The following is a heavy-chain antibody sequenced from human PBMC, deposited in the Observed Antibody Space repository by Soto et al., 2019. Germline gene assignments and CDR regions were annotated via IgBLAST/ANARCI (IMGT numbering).Heavy chain of an antibody. CDR1: GFTVSSNY. Sequence: GGSLRLSCAASGFTVSSNYMSWVRQAPGKGLEWVSVIYSGGSTYYADSVKGRFTISRDNSKNTLYLQMNSLRAEDTAVYYCARSSTSLYGDYDYWGQGTLVTVSS. CDR3: ARSSTSLYGDYDY. CDR2: IYSGGST. D-gene: IGHD4-17*01. V-gene: IGHV3-66*01. J-gene: IGHJ4*02.